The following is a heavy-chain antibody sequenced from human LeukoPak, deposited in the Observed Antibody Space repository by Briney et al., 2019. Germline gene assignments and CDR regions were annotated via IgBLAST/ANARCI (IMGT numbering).Heavy chain of an antibody. CDR2: MYSSGST. Sequence: PSETLSLTCNVSGASISSGDYYWGWIRQPPGKGLEWIGTMYSSGSTFYNPSLKRRVTVSVDTSKNLFSVRLTSVTAADTAVYYCARRVQMSSASATSNTWLDPWGQGTLVSVSP. J-gene: IGHJ5*02. V-gene: IGHV4-39*07. CDR1: GASISSGDYY. CDR3: ARRVQMSSASATSNTWLDP. D-gene: IGHD3-10*01.